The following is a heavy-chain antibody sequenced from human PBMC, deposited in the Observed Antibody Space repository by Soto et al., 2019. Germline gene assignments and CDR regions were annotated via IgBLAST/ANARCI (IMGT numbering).Heavy chain of an antibody. J-gene: IGHJ6*02. CDR1: GFTFSDFW. CDR2: IKGDGSEK. CDR3: GRDEVRNGVGV. V-gene: IGHV3-7*01. Sequence: GGSLRLSCEASGFTFSDFWMSWVRQAPGKGLEWVANIKGDGSEKRYVDSVRGRFTISRDNAKNSVYLQMNSLRADDTALYYCGRDEVRNGVGVWGQGTTVTDSS.